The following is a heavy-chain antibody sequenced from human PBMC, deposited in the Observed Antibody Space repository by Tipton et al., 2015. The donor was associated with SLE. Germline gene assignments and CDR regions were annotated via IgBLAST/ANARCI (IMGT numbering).Heavy chain of an antibody. D-gene: IGHD3-3*01. J-gene: IGHJ1*01. CDR1: GGSISSYY. V-gene: IGHV4-59*01. CDR2: IYYSGST. CDR3: ATNYDFLEYFQH. Sequence: GLVKPSETLSLTCTVSGGSISSYYWSWIRQPPGKGLEWIGYIYYSGSTNYNPSLKSRVTISVDTSKNQFSLKLSSVTAADTAVYYCATNYDFLEYFQHWGQGTLVTVSS.